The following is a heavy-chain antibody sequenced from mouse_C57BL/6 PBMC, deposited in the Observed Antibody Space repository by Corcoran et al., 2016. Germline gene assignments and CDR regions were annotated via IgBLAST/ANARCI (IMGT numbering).Heavy chain of an antibody. J-gene: IGHJ4*01. CDR2: IYPGSGNT. V-gene: IGHV1-76*01. D-gene: IGHD1-1*01. CDR1: GYTFTDYY. CDR3: ASGGDYYGSSYVGYAMDY. Sequence: QVQLKQSGAELVRPGASVKLSCKASGYTFTDYYINWVKQRPGQGLEWIARIYPGSGNTYYNEKFKGKATLTAEKSSSTAYMQLSSLTSEDSAVYFCASGGDYYGSSYVGYAMDYWGQGTSVTVSS.